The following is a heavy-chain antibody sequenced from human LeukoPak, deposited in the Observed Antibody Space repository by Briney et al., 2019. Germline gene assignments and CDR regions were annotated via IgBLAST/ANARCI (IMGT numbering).Heavy chain of an antibody. V-gene: IGHV4-59*13. CDR1: GGSISSYY. J-gene: IGHJ3*02. CDR3: ARDRVGGATAAFDI. CDR2: IYYSGST. D-gene: IGHD1-26*01. Sequence: SETLSLTCTVSGGSISSYYWSWVRQPPGKGLEWIGFIYYSGSTNYNPSLKSRVAISVDRSKNQFSLKLSSVTAADTAAYYCARDRVGGATAAFDIWGQGTMVTASS.